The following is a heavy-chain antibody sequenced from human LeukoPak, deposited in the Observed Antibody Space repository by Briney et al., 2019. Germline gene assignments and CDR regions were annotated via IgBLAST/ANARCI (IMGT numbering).Heavy chain of an antibody. J-gene: IGHJ4*02. CDR3: ARDYGSGSYLYFDY. V-gene: IGHV3-48*03. CDR1: GFTFSSYE. D-gene: IGHD3-10*01. Sequence: GGSLRLSCAASGFTFSSYEMNWVRQAPGKGLEWVSYISSSGSTIYYADSVKGRFTISRDNAKNSLYLQMNSLRAEGTAVYYCARDYGSGSYLYFDYWGQGTLVTVSS. CDR2: ISSSGSTI.